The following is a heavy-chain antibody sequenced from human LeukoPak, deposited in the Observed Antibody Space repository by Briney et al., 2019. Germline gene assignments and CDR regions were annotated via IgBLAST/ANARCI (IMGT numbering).Heavy chain of an antibody. CDR3: ARGPEVGFDY. D-gene: IGHD1-26*01. CDR1: GFTFSSYS. J-gene: IGHJ4*02. Sequence: GGSLRLSCAASGFTFSSYSMNWVRQAPGKGLEWVSSISSSSSYIYYADSVKGRFTISRDNSKNTLYLQMNSLRAEDTAVYYCARGPEVGFDYWGQGTLVTVSS. CDR2: ISSSSSYI. V-gene: IGHV3-21*01.